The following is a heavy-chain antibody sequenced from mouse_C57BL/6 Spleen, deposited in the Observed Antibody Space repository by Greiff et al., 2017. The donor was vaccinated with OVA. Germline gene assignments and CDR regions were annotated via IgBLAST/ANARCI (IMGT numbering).Heavy chain of an antibody. CDR3: ARDRGSSYDY. CDR2: ISDGGSYT. V-gene: IGHV5-4*03. CDR1: GFTFSSYA. D-gene: IGHD1-1*01. Sequence: EVKLMESGGGLVKPGGSLKLSCAASGFTFSSYAMSWVRQTPETRLEWVATISDGGSYTYYPDNVKGRFTISRDNAKNNLYLQMSHLKSEDTAMYYCARDRGSSYDYWGQGTTLTVSS. J-gene: IGHJ2*01.